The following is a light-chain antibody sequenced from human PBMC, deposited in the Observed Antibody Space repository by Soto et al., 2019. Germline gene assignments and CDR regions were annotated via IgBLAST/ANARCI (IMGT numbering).Light chain of an antibody. V-gene: IGKV3-11*01. Sequence: EIVMTQSPATLSVSPGERATLSCRASQSVSSDLAWYHQRPGQAPRLLINDASRRATGIPDRFSGSGSGADFTLTISSLEPEDFAVYYCQQRSSWPITFGQGHDWRL. J-gene: IGKJ5*01. CDR1: QSVSSD. CDR2: DAS. CDR3: QQRSSWPIT.